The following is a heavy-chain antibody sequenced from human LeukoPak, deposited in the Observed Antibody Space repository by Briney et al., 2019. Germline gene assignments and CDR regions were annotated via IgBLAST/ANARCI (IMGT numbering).Heavy chain of an antibody. J-gene: IGHJ4*02. CDR1: GDSVSGYY. D-gene: IGHD1-26*01. CDR3: AREASSGTSFDY. Sequence: KPSETLSLTCIVSGDSVSGYYWNWIRQPPGKGLEWIGYTHHSGNTLYNPSLKSRVTISVDTSKNQFSLKLNSVTVADTAVYYCAREASSGTSFDYWGQGTLVTVSS. V-gene: IGHV4-59*02. CDR2: THHSGNT.